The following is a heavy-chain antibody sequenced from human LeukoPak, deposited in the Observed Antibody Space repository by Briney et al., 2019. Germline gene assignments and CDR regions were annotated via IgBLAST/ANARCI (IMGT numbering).Heavy chain of an antibody. CDR3: AKGASTYGGVIVDFDY. CDR2: ISGSGGST. CDR1: GFTFSSYA. Sequence: PGGSLRLSCAASGFTFSSYAMSSVRQAPGKGLEWVSAISGSGGSTYYADSVKGRFTISRDNSKNTLYLQMNSLRAEDTTVYYCAKGASTYGGVIVDFDYWGQGTLVTVSS. D-gene: IGHD3-16*02. V-gene: IGHV3-23*01. J-gene: IGHJ4*02.